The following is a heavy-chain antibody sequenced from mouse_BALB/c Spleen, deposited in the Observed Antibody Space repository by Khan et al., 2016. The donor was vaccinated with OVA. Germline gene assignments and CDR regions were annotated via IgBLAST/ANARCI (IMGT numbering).Heavy chain of an antibody. D-gene: IGHD3-3*01. Sequence: VQLQESGGGLVQPGGSMKLSCVASGFTFSNYWMNWVRQSPEKGFEWVAEIRLKSNIYAKHYAEFVRGCFTISRDDSRSSVYLQMNNLGAEDTGIYYCARGWDWYFDVWGAGTTVTVSS. J-gene: IGHJ1*01. V-gene: IGHV6-6*02. CDR2: IRLKSNIYAK. CDR3: ARGWDWYFDV. CDR1: GFTFSNYW.